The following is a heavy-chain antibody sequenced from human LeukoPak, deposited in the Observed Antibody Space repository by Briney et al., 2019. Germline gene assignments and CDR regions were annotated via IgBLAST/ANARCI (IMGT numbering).Heavy chain of an antibody. CDR1: GGSFSGYN. J-gene: IGHJ4*02. CDR3: ARGSETIFGVVTNLSYLDY. Sequence: SETLSLTCAVYGGSFSGYNWSWIRQPPGKGLEWIGEINHSGSTNYNPSLKSRVTISVDTSKNQFSLKLSSVTAADTAVYYCARGSETIFGVVTNLSYLDYWGQGTLVTVSS. CDR2: INHSGST. V-gene: IGHV4-34*01. D-gene: IGHD3-3*01.